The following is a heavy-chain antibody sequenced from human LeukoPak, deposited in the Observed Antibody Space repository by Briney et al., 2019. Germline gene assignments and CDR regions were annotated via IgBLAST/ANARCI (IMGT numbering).Heavy chain of an antibody. J-gene: IGHJ3*02. CDR2: IIPIFGTA. V-gene: IGHV1-69*13. CDR3: ATPRRHFRAFDI. Sequence: ASVTVSCTASGGTFSSYAISWVRQAPGQGLEWMGGIIPIFGTANYAQKFQGRVTITADESTSTAYMELSSLRSEDTAVYYCATPRRHFRAFDIWGQGTMVTVSS. D-gene: IGHD3-3*02. CDR1: GGTFSSYA.